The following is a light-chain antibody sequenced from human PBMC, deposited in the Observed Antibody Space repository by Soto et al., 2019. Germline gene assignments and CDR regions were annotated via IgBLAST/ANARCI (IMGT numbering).Light chain of an antibody. J-gene: IGLJ3*02. CDR1: SSNIGAGYD. V-gene: IGLV1-40*01. CDR3: QSYDSNLSGWV. Sequence: QPVLTQPPSVSGAPGQRVTISCTGSSSNIGAGYDVHWYQQLPGTAPKLLIYGNSNRASGVPDRFSGTKSVTSASLAITGLQAENAADYYCQSYDSNLSGWVFGGGTKLTVL. CDR2: GNS.